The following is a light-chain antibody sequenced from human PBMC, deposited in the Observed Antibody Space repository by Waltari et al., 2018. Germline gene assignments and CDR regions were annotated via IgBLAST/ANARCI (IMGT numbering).Light chain of an antibody. V-gene: IGKV2-29*03. CDR3: MQGIQLPFT. CDR2: EAS. J-gene: IGKJ3*01. CDR1: QSLLHTDGKTQ. Sequence: DTVMTQSPLFLSVTPGQPASISCKSSQSLLHTDGKTQLFWYLQKPGHSPQLLIYEASNRFSGVPERFSGSGSGTDFTLTISRVEAEDVGVYYCMQGIQLPFTFGPGTKVDI.